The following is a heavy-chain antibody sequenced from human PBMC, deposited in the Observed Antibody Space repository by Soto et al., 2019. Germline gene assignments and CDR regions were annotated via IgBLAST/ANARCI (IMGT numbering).Heavy chain of an antibody. D-gene: IGHD1-26*01. CDR3: ARSLIVGATPCLPGEGYYYYGMDG. CDR1: GFTFSSCA. J-gene: IGHJ6*02. Sequence: PARSLRLPCSASGFTFSSCAMHWVRQARGKGLEWVAVISYGGSNKYYADSVKGRFTISRDNSKNTLCLQMNSLRAEDTAVYYCARSLIVGATPCLPGEGYYYYGMDGWGQGTTVTVSS. CDR2: ISYGGSNK. V-gene: IGHV3-30-3*01.